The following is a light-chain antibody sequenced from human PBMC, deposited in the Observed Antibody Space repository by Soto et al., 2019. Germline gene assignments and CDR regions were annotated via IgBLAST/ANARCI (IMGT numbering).Light chain of an antibody. CDR1: QSVSSSY. J-gene: IGKJ5*01. V-gene: IGKV3-20*01. CDR2: GAS. Sequence: VLTQSPATLSLSPGERATLSCRASQSVSSSYLAWYQQKPGQAPRLLIYGASSRATGIPDRFSGSGSGTDFTLTISRLEPEDFAVYYCQQYGSSFTFGQGTRLEIK. CDR3: QQYGSSFT.